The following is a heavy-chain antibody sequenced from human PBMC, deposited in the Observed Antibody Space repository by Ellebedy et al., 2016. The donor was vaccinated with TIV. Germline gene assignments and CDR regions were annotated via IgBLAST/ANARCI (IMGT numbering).Heavy chain of an antibody. CDR1: GFTFSGYW. CDR2: MDQDGSKT. J-gene: IGHJ4*02. Sequence: PGGSLRLSCAASGFTFSGYWMSWVRQVPGKGLEWVANMDQDGSKTNYVGSVKGRFSISRDNSRNTVYLQMNNLRAEDTAVYYCARDSGRRRSWDNDYWGQGTLVTVSS. CDR3: ARDSGRRRSWDNDY. D-gene: IGHD3-10*01. V-gene: IGHV3-7*03.